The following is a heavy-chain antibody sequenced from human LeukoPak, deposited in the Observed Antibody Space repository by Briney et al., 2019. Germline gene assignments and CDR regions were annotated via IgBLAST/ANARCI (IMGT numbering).Heavy chain of an antibody. CDR1: GGSISSYY. J-gene: IGHJ4*02. D-gene: IGHD1-26*01. CDR3: VRSSGSYYSNYFDY. V-gene: IGHV4-59*08. CDR2: IYYSGST. Sequence: SETLSLTCTVSGGSISSYYWSWIRQPPGKGLEWIGYIYYSGSTNYNPSLKSRVTISVDTSKNQFSLKLSSVTAADTAVYYCVRSSGSYYSNYFDYWGQGTLVTVSS.